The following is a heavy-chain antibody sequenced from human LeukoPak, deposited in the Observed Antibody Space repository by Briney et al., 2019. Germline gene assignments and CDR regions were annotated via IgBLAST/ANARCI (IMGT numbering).Heavy chain of an antibody. V-gene: IGHV4-34*01. J-gene: IGHJ4*02. CDR1: GGSFSGYY. Sequence: PSETLSLTCAVYGGSFSGYYWSWTRQPPGKGLEWIGEINHSGSTNYNPSLKSRVTISVDTSKNQFSLKLSSVTAADTAVYYCARDSSGYYGGFDYWGQGTLVTVSS. CDR2: INHSGST. CDR3: ARDSSGYYGGFDY. D-gene: IGHD3-22*01.